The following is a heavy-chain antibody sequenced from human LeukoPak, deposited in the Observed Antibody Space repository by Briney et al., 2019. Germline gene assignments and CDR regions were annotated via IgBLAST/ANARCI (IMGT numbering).Heavy chain of an antibody. CDR3: AKGSKAVLFTRDHYMDV. J-gene: IGHJ6*03. V-gene: IGHV3-23*01. Sequence: GGTLRLSCAASGFTFSSYGMSWVRQAPGKGLEWVSAISGSGGSTYYADSVRGRFTISRDNSKNTLYLQMNSLRAEDTAVYFCAKGSKAVLFTRDHYMDVWGKGTTVTISS. CDR2: ISGSGGST. D-gene: IGHD6-19*01. CDR1: GFTFSSYG.